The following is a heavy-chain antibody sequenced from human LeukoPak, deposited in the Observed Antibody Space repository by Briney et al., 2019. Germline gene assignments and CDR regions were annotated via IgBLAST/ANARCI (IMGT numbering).Heavy chain of an antibody. D-gene: IGHD6-6*01. CDR2: MNPNSGNT. CDR3: AVFGSSPYYYYMDV. Sequence: ASVKVSCKASGYTFTSYGISWVRQAPGQGLEWMGWMNPNSGNTGYAQKFQGRVTITRNTSISTAYMELSSLRSEDTAVYYCAVFGSSPYYYYMDVWGKGTTVTVSS. V-gene: IGHV1-8*01. J-gene: IGHJ6*03. CDR1: GYTFTSYG.